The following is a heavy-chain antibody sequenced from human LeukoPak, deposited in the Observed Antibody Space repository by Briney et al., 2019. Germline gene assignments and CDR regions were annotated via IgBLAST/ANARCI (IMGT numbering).Heavy chain of an antibody. D-gene: IGHD5-12*01. CDR2: IGSSGSTK. CDR1: GFTFSRYG. CDR3: ARVGYSGYDVDY. V-gene: IGHV3-48*03. J-gene: IGHJ4*02. Sequence: GGSLRLSCAASGFTFSRYGMSWVRQAPGKGLEWISYIGSSGSTKYYADSVKGRFTISRDNTKNSLYLQMNSLRAEDTAVYYCARVGYSGYDVDYWGQGTLVTVSS.